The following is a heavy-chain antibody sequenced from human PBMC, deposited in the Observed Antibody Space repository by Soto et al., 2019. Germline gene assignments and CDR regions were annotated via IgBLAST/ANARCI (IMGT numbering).Heavy chain of an antibody. Sequence: GGSLRLSCTASGFTFGDYGMSWFRQAPGKGMECVGFIRSKAYGGTTQYAASVKGRFNTSRDDSKSIAYLQINSLKNEDTAVYYCTRGDMLTGRSYWGQGTLVTVSS. D-gene: IGHD3-9*01. J-gene: IGHJ4*02. V-gene: IGHV3-49*03. CDR2: IRSKAYGGTT. CDR1: GFTFGDYG. CDR3: TRGDMLTGRSY.